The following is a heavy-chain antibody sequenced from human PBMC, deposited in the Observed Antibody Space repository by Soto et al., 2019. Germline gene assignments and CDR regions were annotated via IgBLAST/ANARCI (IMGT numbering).Heavy chain of an antibody. D-gene: IGHD3-3*01. V-gene: IGHV3-23*01. J-gene: IGHJ4*02. CDR3: AKRWGNRFLEPRDYFDY. Sequence: GGSLRLSCAASGFTLSISAMSWVRHAPGKGLEWVSAISGSGDNTYHADSVKGRFTISRDNSKNTLYLQMNSLRAEDTAVYYCAKRWGNRFLEPRDYFDYWGQGTLVTVSS. CDR1: GFTLSISA. CDR2: ISGSGDNT.